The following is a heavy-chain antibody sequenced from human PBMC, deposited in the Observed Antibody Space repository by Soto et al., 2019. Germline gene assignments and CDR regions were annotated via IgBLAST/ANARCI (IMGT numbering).Heavy chain of an antibody. D-gene: IGHD6-13*01. Sequence: GGSLRLSCAASGFTFSNAWMNWVRQAPGKGLEWVGRIKSKTDGGTTDYAAPGKGRFTISRDDSKNTLYLQMNSLKTEDTAVYYCYSSSWYDYYYYGMDVWGQGTTVTVSS. V-gene: IGHV3-15*07. CDR1: GFTFSNAW. J-gene: IGHJ6*02. CDR2: IKSKTDGGTT. CDR3: YSSSWYDYYYYGMDV.